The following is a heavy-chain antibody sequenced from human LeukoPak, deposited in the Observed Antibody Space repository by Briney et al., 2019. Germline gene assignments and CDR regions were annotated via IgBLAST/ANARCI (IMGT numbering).Heavy chain of an antibody. J-gene: IGHJ4*02. CDR1: GFTFSSYA. CDR2: ISYDGSNK. V-gene: IGHV3-30*04. D-gene: IGHD3-22*01. Sequence: GGSLRLSCAASGFTFSSYAMHWVRQAPGKGLEWVAVISYDGSNKYCADSVKGRFTISRDNSKNTLYLQMNSLRAEDTAVYYCARDYSSGYPPGSAGFDYWGQGTLVTVSS. CDR3: ARDYSSGYPPGSAGFDY.